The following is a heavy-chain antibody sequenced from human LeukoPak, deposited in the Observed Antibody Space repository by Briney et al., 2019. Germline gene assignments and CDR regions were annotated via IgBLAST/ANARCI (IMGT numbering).Heavy chain of an antibody. J-gene: IGHJ4*02. V-gene: IGHV1-18*01. Sequence: ASVKVSCKASGYSFSSDGLSWVRQAPGQGLEWMGWIGGYNGNTNYPQNFQGRVTMTRDTSTSTAYMELKSLRSDDTAVYYCARDRNYFDSWGQGTLVTVSS. CDR1: GYSFSSDG. CDR2: IGGYNGNT. CDR3: ARDRNYFDS.